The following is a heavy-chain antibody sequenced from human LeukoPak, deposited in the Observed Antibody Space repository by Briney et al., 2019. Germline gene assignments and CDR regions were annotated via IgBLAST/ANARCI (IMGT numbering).Heavy chain of an antibody. CDR1: GYTFTGYY. D-gene: IGHD2-15*01. J-gene: IGHJ6*02. CDR2: INPNSGGT. V-gene: IGHV1-2*04. CDR3: ARGGCSGGSCYRYYGMDV. Sequence: ASVKVSCKASGYTFTGYYMHWVRQAPGQGLEWMGWINPNSGGTNYAQKFQGWVTMTRDTSISTACMELSSLRSEDPAVYYCARGGCSGGSCYRYYGMDVWGQGTTVTVSS.